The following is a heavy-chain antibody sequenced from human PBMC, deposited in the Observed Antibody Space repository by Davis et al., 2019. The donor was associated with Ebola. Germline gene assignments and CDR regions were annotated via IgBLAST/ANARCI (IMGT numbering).Heavy chain of an antibody. V-gene: IGHV3-23*01. CDR3: ARLGLAGSGARSNYPSFDY. D-gene: IGHD4-11*01. J-gene: IGHJ4*02. Sequence: GESLKISCAASGFTFSSYAMSWVRQAPGKGLEWVSAISGSGGSTYYADSVKGRFTISRDNAKNSLYLQMSSLRSEDTAVYYCARLGLAGSGARSNYPSFDYWGQGTLVTVSA. CDR2: ISGSGGST. CDR1: GFTFSSYA.